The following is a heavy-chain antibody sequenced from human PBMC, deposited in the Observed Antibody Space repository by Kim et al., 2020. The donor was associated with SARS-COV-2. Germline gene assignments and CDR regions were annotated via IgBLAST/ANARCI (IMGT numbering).Heavy chain of an antibody. J-gene: IGHJ4*02. CDR3: ARGTSRTARPLY. V-gene: IGHV4-38-2*02. Sequence: SETLSLTCTVSGYSISSGYYWGWIRQPPGKGLEWIGSIYHSGSTYYNPSLKSRVTISVDTSKNQFSLKLSSVTAADTAVYYCARGTSRTARPLYWGQGTLVTVSS. CDR1: GYSISSGYY. D-gene: IGHD6-6*01. CDR2: IYHSGST.